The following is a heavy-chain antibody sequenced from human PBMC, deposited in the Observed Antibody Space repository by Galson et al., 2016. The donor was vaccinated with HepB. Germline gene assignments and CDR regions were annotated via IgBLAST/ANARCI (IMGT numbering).Heavy chain of an antibody. J-gene: IGHJ4*02. D-gene: IGHD3-22*01. Sequence: ETLSLTCDVFGGSLTNAYWTWIRQPPGKGLEWIGEVNHLGGATYNPSLKGRGTLSVDMSKSQFSLRLTSVTAADTAVYYCARGDTSGSPGRDYWGQGTLVIVSS. CDR1: GGSLTNAY. V-gene: IGHV4-34*01. CDR3: ARGDTSGSPGRDY. CDR2: VNHLGGA.